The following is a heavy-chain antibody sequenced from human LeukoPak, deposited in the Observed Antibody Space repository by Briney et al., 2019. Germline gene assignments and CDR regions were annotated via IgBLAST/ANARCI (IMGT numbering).Heavy chain of an antibody. CDR1: GGSISSSNYY. D-gene: IGHD5-18*01. CDR2: IYYSGST. J-gene: IGHJ6*03. Sequence: SETLSLTCTVSGGSISSSNYYWGWIRQPPGKGLEWIGTIYYSGSTYYNPSLKSRVTMSVDTSKKQFSLKLSSVTAADTAVYYCARTTEGGYTYGYFYYYMDVWGKGTTVTISS. V-gene: IGHV4-39*07. CDR3: ARTTEGGYTYGYFYYYMDV.